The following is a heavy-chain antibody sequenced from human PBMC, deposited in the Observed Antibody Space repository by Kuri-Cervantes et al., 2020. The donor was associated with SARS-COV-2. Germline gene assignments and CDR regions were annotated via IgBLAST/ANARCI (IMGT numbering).Heavy chain of an antibody. CDR1: GVSISHGSYS. V-gene: IGHV4-61*09. CDR2: LDTSGTT. CDR3: AGKDIVVVPAFYYYMDV. Sequence: SETLSLTCDVSGVSISHGSYSWSWIRQPAGKGLEWIGHLDTSGTTTYNPSLKSRVTISLDTSKNQFSLKLSSVTAADTAVYYCAGKDIVVVPAFYYYMDVWGKGTTVTVSS. J-gene: IGHJ6*03. D-gene: IGHD2-2*01.